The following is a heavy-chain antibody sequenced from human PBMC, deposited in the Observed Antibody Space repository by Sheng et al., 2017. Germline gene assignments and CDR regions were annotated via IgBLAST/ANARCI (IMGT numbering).Heavy chain of an antibody. V-gene: IGHV1-69*05. D-gene: IGHD2-21*01. CDR3: AREIGYCGGDCYSNYYYYMDV. CDR1: GGTFSSYA. Sequence: QVQLVQSGAEVKKPGSSVKVSCKASGGTFSSYAISWVRQAPGQGLEWMGGIIPIFGTANYAQKFQGRVTITTDESTSTAYMELSSLRSEDTAVYYCAREIGYCGGDCYSNYYYYMDVWGKGTTVTVSS. J-gene: IGHJ6*03. CDR2: IIPIFGTA.